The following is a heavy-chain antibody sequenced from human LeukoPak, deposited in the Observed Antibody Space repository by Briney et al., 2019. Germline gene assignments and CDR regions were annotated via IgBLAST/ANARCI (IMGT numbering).Heavy chain of an antibody. J-gene: IGHJ4*02. CDR2: ISAYNGKT. Sequence: AAVNVSCKASGYTFTSYVISWVRQAPGRGLEGMGWISAYNGKTNYAQKLQGRGTMTTETSTSTAYMELRSLRSDDTAVYYCARDPYDLVDHWGKGTLLRVSS. CDR3: ARDPYDLVDH. D-gene: IGHD3-16*01. V-gene: IGHV1-18*01. CDR1: GYTFTSYV.